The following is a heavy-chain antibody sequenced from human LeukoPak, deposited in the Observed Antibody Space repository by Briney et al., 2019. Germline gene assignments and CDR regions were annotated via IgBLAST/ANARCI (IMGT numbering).Heavy chain of an antibody. CDR1: GGSISSYY. D-gene: IGHD6-6*01. V-gene: IGHV4-4*07. CDR3: VGQKWGYSSSSSDYYYYMDV. Sequence: SETLSLTCTVSGGSISSYYWSWIRQPAGKGLEWIGRIYTSGSTNYNPSLKSRVTMSVDTSKNQFSLKLSSVIAADTAVYYCVGQKWGYSSSSSDYYYYMDVWGKGTTVTVSS. CDR2: IYTSGST. J-gene: IGHJ6*03.